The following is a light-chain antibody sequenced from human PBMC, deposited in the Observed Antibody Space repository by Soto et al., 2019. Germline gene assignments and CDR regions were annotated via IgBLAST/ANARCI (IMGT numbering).Light chain of an antibody. V-gene: IGKV3-15*01. CDR3: QQYNNWPPEYT. J-gene: IGKJ2*01. CDR1: QSIRIN. CDR2: GAS. Sequence: EIVMTQSPATLSVSPGDRATLSCRASQSIRINLAWYQQKPGRAPRLLIYGASTRATGIPARFSGSGSGTEFTLTISRLQSEDFAVYYCQQYNNWPPEYTFGQGTKLEIK.